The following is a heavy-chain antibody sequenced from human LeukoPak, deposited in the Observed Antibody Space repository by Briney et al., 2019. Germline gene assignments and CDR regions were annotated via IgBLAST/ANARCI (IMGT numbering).Heavy chain of an antibody. CDR1: SGSISSSSYY. V-gene: IGHV4-39*01. J-gene: IGHJ4*02. CDR2: IYYSGST. D-gene: IGHD3-10*01. Sequence: PSETLSLTCTVSSGSISSSSYYWGWIRQPPGKGLEWIGSIYYSGSTYYNPSLKSRVTISVDTSKNQFSLKLSSVTAADTAVYYCARHREMVRGVILYFDYWGQGTLVTVSS. CDR3: ARHREMVRGVILYFDY.